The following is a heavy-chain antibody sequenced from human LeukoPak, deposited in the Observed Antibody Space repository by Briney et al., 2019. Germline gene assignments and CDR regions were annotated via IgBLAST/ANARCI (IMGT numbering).Heavy chain of an antibody. CDR2: ISYDGSNK. J-gene: IGHJ5*02. CDR1: GFTFSSYG. Sequence: GGSLRLSCAASGFTFSSYGMHWVRQAPGKGLEWVAVISYDGSNKYYADSVKGRFTISRDNAKNSLYLQMNSLRAEDTAVYYCALGGDNWFDPWGQGTQVTVSS. V-gene: IGHV3-30*03. CDR3: ALGGDNWFDP. D-gene: IGHD3-16*01.